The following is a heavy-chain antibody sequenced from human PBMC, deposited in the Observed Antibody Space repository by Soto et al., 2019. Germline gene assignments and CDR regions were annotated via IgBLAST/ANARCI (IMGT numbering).Heavy chain of an antibody. CDR3: LKDVETVRLVAFAV. D-gene: IGHD5-18*01. CDR2: IAVTGRAP. CDR1: GFTFDDYA. J-gene: IGHJ4*02. V-gene: IGHV3-23*01. Sequence: GGSLRLSCATSGFTFDDYARSWVLQATGKGLAWVSAIAVTGRAPYYAASGAGRVTISRDNPKNIDCLRMNNLIVDDPALYDSLKDVETVRLVAFAVGGQGTQVTVSS.